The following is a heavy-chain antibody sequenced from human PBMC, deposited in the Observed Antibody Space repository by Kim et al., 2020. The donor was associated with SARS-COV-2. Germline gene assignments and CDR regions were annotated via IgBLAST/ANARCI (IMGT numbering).Heavy chain of an antibody. V-gene: IGHV5-51*01. CDR3: ARRVERLRGFDP. Sequence: RYSTSFQGQVTISADKSISTAYLQWSSLKASDTAMYYCARRVERLRGFDPWGQGTLVTVSS. D-gene: IGHD1-1*01. J-gene: IGHJ5*02.